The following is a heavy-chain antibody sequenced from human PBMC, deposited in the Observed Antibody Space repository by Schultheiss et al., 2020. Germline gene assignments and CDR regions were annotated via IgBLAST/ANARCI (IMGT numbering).Heavy chain of an antibody. CDR2: IYYSGST. V-gene: IGHV4-61*01. Sequence: SETLSLTCTVSGDSVSSGSYYWSWVRQPPGKGLEWIGYIYYSGSTYYNPSLKSRVTISVDTSKNQFSLKLSSVTAADTAVYYCARGYCSGGSCYELYYFDYWGQGTLVTVSS. CDR1: GDSVSSGSYY. CDR3: ARGYCSGGSCYELYYFDY. J-gene: IGHJ4*02. D-gene: IGHD2-15*01.